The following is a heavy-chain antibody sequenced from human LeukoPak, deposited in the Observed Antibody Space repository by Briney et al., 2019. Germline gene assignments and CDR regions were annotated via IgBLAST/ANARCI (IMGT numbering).Heavy chain of an antibody. CDR3: AGPISSWFRSFDS. D-gene: IGHD6-13*01. V-gene: IGHV4-39*01. CDR1: GDSIRNTNHY. Sequence: SETLTLTCTVSGDSIRNTNHYWGWIPQPPGQGLEWIGTIYFVGNTYYTPSLKSQLTLSVDTTNNQFSLKLHSGTAADTAVYYGAGPISSWFRSFDSWGAGTMVTVSS. CDR2: IYFVGNT. J-gene: IGHJ4*02.